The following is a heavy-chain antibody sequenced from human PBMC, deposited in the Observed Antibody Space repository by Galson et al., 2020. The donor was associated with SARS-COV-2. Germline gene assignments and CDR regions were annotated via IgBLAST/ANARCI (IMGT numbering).Heavy chain of an antibody. Sequence: GGSLRLSCAVSGFTFSSYSMNWVRQAPGKGEWVSSISSSSHYIYYADSLKGRFTISRDNAKNSLYLQMNSLRAEDTAVYYCARDASWAMFGMDVWGQGTTVTVSS. CDR2: ISSSSHYI. V-gene: IGHV3-21*01. CDR3: ARDASWAMFGMDV. D-gene: IGHD1-26*01. CDR1: GFTFSSYS. J-gene: IGHJ6*02.